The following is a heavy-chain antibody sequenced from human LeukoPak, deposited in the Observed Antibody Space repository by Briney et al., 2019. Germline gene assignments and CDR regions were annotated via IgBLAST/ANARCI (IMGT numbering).Heavy chain of an antibody. V-gene: IGHV2-5*01. CDR1: GGSISSGDYY. CDR2: IYWNDDK. D-gene: IGHD4-17*01. CDR3: AHILSVTTNYFDY. J-gene: IGHJ4*02. Sequence: TLSLTCTVSGGSISSGDYYWSWIRQPPGKALEWLALIYWNDDKRYSPSLKSRLTITKDTSKNQVVLTMTNMDPVDTATYYCAHILSVTTNYFDYWGQGTLVTVSS.